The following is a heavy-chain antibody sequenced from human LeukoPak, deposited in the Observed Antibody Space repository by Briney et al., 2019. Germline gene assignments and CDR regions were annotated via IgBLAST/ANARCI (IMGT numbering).Heavy chain of an antibody. CDR1: GGTFSNYG. D-gene: IGHD2-15*01. V-gene: IGHV1-18*01. CDR2: ISAYNGNT. J-gene: IGHJ4*02. CDR3: ASTSGYCSGGSCYDFDY. Sequence: ASVKVSCKASGGTFSNYGISWVRQAPGQGLEWMGWISAYNGNTNYAQKLQGRVTMTTDTSTSTAYMELRSLRSDDTAVYYCASTSGYCSGGSCYDFDYWGQGTLVTVSS.